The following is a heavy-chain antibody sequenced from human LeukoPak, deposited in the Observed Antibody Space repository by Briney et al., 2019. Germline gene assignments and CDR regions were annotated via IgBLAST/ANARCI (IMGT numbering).Heavy chain of an antibody. CDR3: AREYYYGSGISSPGVFDP. J-gene: IGHJ5*02. CDR2: IIPIFGTA. Sequence: SVKVSCKASGGTFSSYAISWVRQAPGQGLEWMGGIIPIFGTANYAQKFQGRVTITADKSTSTAYMELSGLRSEDTAVYYCAREYYYGSGISSPGVFDPWGQGTLVTVSS. CDR1: GGTFSSYA. D-gene: IGHD3-10*01. V-gene: IGHV1-69*06.